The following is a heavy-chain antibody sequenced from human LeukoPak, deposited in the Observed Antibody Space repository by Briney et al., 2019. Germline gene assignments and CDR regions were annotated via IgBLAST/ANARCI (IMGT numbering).Heavy chain of an antibody. CDR1: GYTFSNYG. Sequence: ASVKVSCKASGYTFSNYGISWVRQAPGQGLGWMGWISAYNGNTYYAQNFQGRVTMTTDTSTTTAYMELRSLRSDDTAVYYCARRIFGDYVFDYWGQGTLVTVSS. CDR2: ISAYNGNT. J-gene: IGHJ4*02. V-gene: IGHV1-18*04. D-gene: IGHD4-17*01. CDR3: ARRIFGDYVFDY.